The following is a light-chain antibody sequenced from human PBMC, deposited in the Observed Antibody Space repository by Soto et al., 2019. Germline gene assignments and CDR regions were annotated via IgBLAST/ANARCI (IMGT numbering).Light chain of an antibody. CDR3: MQALQTPRT. Sequence: DLVMTQSPLSLSVTPGEPASISCRSSQSLLHSNGYYYLDWYLQKPGQSPQLLIYLGSNRASGVPDRFSGSGSGKDFTLKISRVEAEDVGVYYCMQALQTPRTFGQGTRVEIK. J-gene: IGKJ1*01. V-gene: IGKV2-28*01. CDR2: LGS. CDR1: QSLLHSNGYYY.